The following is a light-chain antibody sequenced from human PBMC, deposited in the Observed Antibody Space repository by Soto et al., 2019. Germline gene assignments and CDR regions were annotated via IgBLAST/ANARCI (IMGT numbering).Light chain of an antibody. V-gene: IGLV2-23*02. CDR1: SGDIGTYNL. CDR3: CSFAGSGTGV. J-gene: IGLJ1*01. Sequence: QSALTQPASVSGSPGQSIALSCTGTSGDIGTYNLVSWYQQHPGKAPKLMISEVNKRPSGVSDRFSGSKSGDTASLTISGLRTEDEADYYCCSFAGSGTGVFGTGTKLTVL. CDR2: EVN.